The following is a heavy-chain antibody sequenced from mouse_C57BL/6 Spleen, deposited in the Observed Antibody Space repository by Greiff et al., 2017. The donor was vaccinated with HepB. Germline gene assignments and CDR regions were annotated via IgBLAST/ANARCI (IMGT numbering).Heavy chain of an antibody. Sequence: EVKLQQSGPVLVKPGASVKMSCKASGYTFTDYYMNWVKQSHGKSLEWIGVINPYNGGTSYNQKFKGKATLTVDKSSSTAYMELNSLTSEDSAVYYCAREYGSRGGWFAYWGQGTLVTVSA. D-gene: IGHD1-1*01. V-gene: IGHV1-19*01. J-gene: IGHJ3*01. CDR1: GYTFTDYY. CDR3: AREYGSRGGWFAY. CDR2: INPYNGGT.